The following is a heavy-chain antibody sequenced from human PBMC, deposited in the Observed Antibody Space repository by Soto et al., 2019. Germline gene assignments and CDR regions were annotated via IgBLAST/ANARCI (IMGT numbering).Heavy chain of an antibody. CDR3: ARDTPRDYDILTGYSIYYYYYRMDV. D-gene: IGHD3-9*01. CDR2: ISAYNGNT. Sequence: ASVKVSCKASGYTFTSYGISWVRQAPGQGLEWMGWISAYNGNTNYAQKLQGRVTMTTDTSTSTAYMELRSLRSDDTAVYYCARDTPRDYDILTGYSIYYYYYRMDVWGQGTTVTVSS. CDR1: GYTFTSYG. J-gene: IGHJ6*02. V-gene: IGHV1-18*01.